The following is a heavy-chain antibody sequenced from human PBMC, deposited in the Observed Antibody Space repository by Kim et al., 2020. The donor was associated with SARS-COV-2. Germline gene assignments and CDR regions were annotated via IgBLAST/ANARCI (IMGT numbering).Heavy chain of an antibody. Sequence: GGSLRLSCAASGFTFSDYYMSWIRQAPGKGLEWVSYISSSSSYTNYADSVKGRFTISRDNAKNSLYLQMNSLRAEDTAVYYCARLGCSSTSCYMGYYYYGMDVWGQGTTVTVSS. J-gene: IGHJ6*02. D-gene: IGHD2-2*02. V-gene: IGHV3-11*06. CDR2: ISSSSSYT. CDR1: GFTFSDYY. CDR3: ARLGCSSTSCYMGYYYYGMDV.